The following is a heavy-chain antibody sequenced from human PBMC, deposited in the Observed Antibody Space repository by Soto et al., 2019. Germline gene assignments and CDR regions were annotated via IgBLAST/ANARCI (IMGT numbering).Heavy chain of an antibody. CDR2: IYYSGST. V-gene: IGHV4-59*08. CDR1: GGSISSYY. D-gene: IGHD7-27*01. Sequence: QVQLQESGPGLVKPSETLSLTCTVSGGSISSYYWSWIRQPPGKGLEWIGYIYYSGSTNYNPSRKSRATISVDTSKNQYSLKLSSVTAAHTAVYYCARRWGRTFDYWGQGTLVTVSS. J-gene: IGHJ4*02. CDR3: ARRWGRTFDY.